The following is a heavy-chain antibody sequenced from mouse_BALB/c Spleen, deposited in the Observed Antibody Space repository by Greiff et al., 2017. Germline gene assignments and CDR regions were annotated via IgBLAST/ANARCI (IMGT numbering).Heavy chain of an antibody. CDR2: IDPANGNT. CDR3: ARSYGHAMDY. Sequence: VQLQQSGAELVKPGASVKLSCTASGFNIKDTYMHWVKQRPEQGLEWIGRIDPANGNTKYDPKFQGKATITADTSSNTAYLQLSSLTSEDTAVYYWARSYGHAMDYWGQGTSVTVSS. J-gene: IGHJ4*01. D-gene: IGHD1-2*01. V-gene: IGHV14-3*02. CDR1: GFNIKDTY.